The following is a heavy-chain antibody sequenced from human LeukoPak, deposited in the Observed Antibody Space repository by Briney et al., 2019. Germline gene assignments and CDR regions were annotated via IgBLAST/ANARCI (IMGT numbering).Heavy chain of an antibody. Sequence: ASVKVSCKASGYTLTDHYMHWVRQAPGQGLEWMGRINPDSGDANYGQAFRGRVTMTRDPSINTAYMEVSTLRSDDTAVYYCARGFGLGGATVPPQFDYWGQGSLVTVSS. J-gene: IGHJ4*02. CDR3: ARGFGLGGATVPPQFDY. V-gene: IGHV1-2*06. D-gene: IGHD1-26*01. CDR1: GYTLTDHY. CDR2: INPDSGDA.